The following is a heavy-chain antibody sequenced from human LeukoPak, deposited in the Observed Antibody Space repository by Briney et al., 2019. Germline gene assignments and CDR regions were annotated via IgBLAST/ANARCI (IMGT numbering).Heavy chain of an antibody. Sequence: GGSLRLSCAASGFTFSSYWMQWVRQAPGKGLEWVGRIKSKTNGGTTDYAAPVKGRFTISRDDSKNTLYLQMNSLKTEDTAVYYCTTNYYGSGNFDYWGQGTLVTVSS. CDR2: IKSKTNGGTT. V-gene: IGHV3-15*07. CDR1: GFTFSSYW. D-gene: IGHD3-10*01. J-gene: IGHJ4*02. CDR3: TTNYYGSGNFDY.